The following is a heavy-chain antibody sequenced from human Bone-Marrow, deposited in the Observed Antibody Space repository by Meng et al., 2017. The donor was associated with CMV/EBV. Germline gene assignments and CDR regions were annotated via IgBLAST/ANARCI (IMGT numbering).Heavy chain of an antibody. CDR1: VYTLTSYG. Sequence: ASVTVSRKASVYTLTSYGISWVRQAPGQGLEWMGWISAYHGNTNYAQKLQGRVTMTTDTSTRTAYMEPRSLRSDDTAVYYCAREVKGAMVRGERIHYYDGMDVWGQGTTVTVSS. CDR3: AREVKGAMVRGERIHYYDGMDV. CDR2: ISAYHGNT. J-gene: IGHJ6*02. D-gene: IGHD3-10*01. V-gene: IGHV1-18*01.